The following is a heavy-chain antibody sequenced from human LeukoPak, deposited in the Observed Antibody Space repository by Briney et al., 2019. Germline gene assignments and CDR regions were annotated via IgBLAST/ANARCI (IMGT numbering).Heavy chain of an antibody. D-gene: IGHD6-19*01. CDR2: IYYSGST. Sequence: SETLSLTCTVSGGSISSYYWSWIRQPPGKGLEWIGYIYYSGSTNYNPSLKSRVTISVDTSKNQFSLKLSSVTAADTAVYYCARVNQWLGIDYWGQGTLVTVSS. CDR3: ARVNQWLGIDY. J-gene: IGHJ4*02. V-gene: IGHV4-59*01. CDR1: GGSISSYY.